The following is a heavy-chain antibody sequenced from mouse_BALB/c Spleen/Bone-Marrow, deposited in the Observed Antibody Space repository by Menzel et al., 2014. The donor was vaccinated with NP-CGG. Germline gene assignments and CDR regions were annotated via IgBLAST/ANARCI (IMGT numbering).Heavy chain of an antibody. CDR2: INPSNGGT. V-gene: IGHV1S81*02. D-gene: IGHD2-4*01. CDR3: TRSTMITYFDY. J-gene: IGHJ2*01. CDR1: GYTFTSYY. Sequence: QVQLQQPGAELVKPGASVKLSCKASGYTFTSYYMYWVKQRPGQGLEWIGEINPSNGGTNFNEKFKSKATLTVDKSSSTAYMQLSSLTSEDSAVYYCTRSTMITYFDYWGHGTTLTVSS.